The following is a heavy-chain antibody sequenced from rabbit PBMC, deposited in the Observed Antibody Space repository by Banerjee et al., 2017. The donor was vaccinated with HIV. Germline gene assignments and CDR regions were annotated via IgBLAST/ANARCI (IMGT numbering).Heavy chain of an antibody. D-gene: IGHD4-1*01. CDR3: ARDLAGVIGWNFNL. V-gene: IGHV1S40*01. J-gene: IGHJ4*01. CDR2: IHAGSSGTT. CDR1: GFTISSYH. Sequence: QSLEESGGDLVKPGASLTLTCTASGFTISSYHMCWVRQAPGKGLEWIACIHAGSSGTTYYASWARGRFTISKTSSTTVTLQVTSLTAADTATYFCARDLAGVIGWNFNLWGQGTLVTVS.